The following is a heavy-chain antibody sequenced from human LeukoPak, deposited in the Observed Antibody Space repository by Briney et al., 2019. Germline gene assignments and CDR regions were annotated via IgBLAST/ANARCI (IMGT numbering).Heavy chain of an antibody. CDR1: GDSVSRDTAA. CDR3: ARDRGGSSWYYFDN. D-gene: IGHD6-13*01. CDR2: TYYRSKWYN. J-gene: IGHJ4*02. V-gene: IGHV6-1*01. Sequence: SQTLSLTCAISGDSVSRDTAAWNRVRQSPSRGLEWLGRTYYRSKWYNDYAVSVKSRITINPGTSKNQFSLQLNSVTPEDTAVYYCARDRGGSSWYYFDNWGQGSLVTVSS.